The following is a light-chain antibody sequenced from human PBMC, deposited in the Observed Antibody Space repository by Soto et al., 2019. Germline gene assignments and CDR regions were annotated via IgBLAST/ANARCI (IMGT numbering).Light chain of an antibody. CDR3: QQYFEWPPMT. V-gene: IGKV3-15*01. CDR1: ETVATT. Sequence: PGERATLSCRASETVATTLAWYQQKPGQAPRLLISGASTRAAGISDRFRGSGSGTEFTLTISSLRSEDSAIYYCQQYFEWPPMTFGQGTKVEI. CDR2: GAS. J-gene: IGKJ1*01.